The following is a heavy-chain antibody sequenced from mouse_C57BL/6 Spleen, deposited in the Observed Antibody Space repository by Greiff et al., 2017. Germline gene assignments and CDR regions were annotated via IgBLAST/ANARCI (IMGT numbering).Heavy chain of an antibody. CDR1: GYTFTSYW. V-gene: IGHV1-61*01. CDR3: ARDSNLDY. Sequence: QVQLQQPGAELVRPGSSVKMSCKASGYTFTSYWMDWVKQRPGQGLEWIGNIYPSDSETHYNQKFKDKATLTVDKSSSTAYMHLSSLTSEDSAVFYCARDSNLDYWGQGTTLTVSS. CDR2: IYPSDSET. D-gene: IGHD2-5*01. J-gene: IGHJ2*01.